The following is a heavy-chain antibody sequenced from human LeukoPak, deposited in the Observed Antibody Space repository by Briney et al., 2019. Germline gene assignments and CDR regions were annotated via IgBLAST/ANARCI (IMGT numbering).Heavy chain of an antibody. CDR3: ARAVAGTHWFDP. J-gene: IGHJ5*02. CDR1: GFTLNSYD. Sequence: PGGSLRLSCAASGFTLNSYDMHWVRQATGKGLEWVSGIGIPGNTYYPDSVKGRFTMSRESAKNSLYLQMNSLRAGDTAVYYCARAVAGTHWFDPWGQGTLVTVSS. CDR2: IGIPGNT. D-gene: IGHD6-19*01. V-gene: IGHV3-13*01.